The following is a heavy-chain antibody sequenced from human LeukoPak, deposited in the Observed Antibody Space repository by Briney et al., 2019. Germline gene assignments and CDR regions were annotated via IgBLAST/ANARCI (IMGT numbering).Heavy chain of an antibody. V-gene: IGHV4-39*01. J-gene: IGHJ4*02. CDR3: ARQRTDGDYHFDY. CDR1: GCSISSSSYY. Sequence: SETLSLTCTVSGCSISSSSYYWGWIRQPPGKGLEWIGSIYYSGSTYYNPALKSLVNISVDTSKNQFSLKLSSVTAADTAVYYCARQRTDGDYHFDYWGQGTLVSVSS. CDR2: IYYSGST. D-gene: IGHD4-17*01.